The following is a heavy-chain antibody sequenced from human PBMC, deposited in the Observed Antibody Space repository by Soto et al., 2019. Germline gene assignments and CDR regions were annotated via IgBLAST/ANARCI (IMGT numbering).Heavy chain of an antibody. CDR3: ARWWSGSRQGFDP. Sequence: QVQLQESGPGLVKPSQTLSLTCTVSGGSISSGDYYWSWIRQHPGKGLEWIGYIYYSGSTYYNPSPKSAVTISVVTSKNQFSLKLSSVTAADTAVYSCARWWSGSRQGFDPWGQGTLVTVSS. V-gene: IGHV4-31*01. CDR1: GGSISSGDYY. CDR2: IYYSGST. J-gene: IGHJ5*02. D-gene: IGHD3-3*01.